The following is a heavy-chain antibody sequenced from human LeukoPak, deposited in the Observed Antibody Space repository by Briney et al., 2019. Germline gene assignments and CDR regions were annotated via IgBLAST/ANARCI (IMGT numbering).Heavy chain of an antibody. D-gene: IGHD2-15*01. Sequence: SETLSLTCTVSGGSISSYYWSWIRQPPGKGLEWIGYIYYSGSTNYNPSLKSRATISVDTSKNQFSLKLSSVTAADTAVYYCARGTPIVVVVAATLDGMDVWGQGTTVTVFS. J-gene: IGHJ6*02. CDR1: GGSISSYY. V-gene: IGHV4-59*01. CDR2: IYYSGST. CDR3: ARGTPIVVVVAATLDGMDV.